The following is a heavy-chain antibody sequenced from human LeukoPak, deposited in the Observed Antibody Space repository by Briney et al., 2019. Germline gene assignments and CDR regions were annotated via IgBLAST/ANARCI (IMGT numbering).Heavy chain of an antibody. CDR2: IWFDGSNK. Sequence: GGSLRLSCAASGFTFSSYGMHWVRQAPGKGLEWVAVIWFDGSNKYYVDSVKGRFTISRDNSKNTLYLQMNSLRAEDTAVYYCARDDCSANTCYLKWFDPWGQGTLVTVSS. CDR3: ARDDCSANTCYLKWFDP. V-gene: IGHV3-33*01. J-gene: IGHJ5*02. D-gene: IGHD4/OR15-4a*01. CDR1: GFTFSSYG.